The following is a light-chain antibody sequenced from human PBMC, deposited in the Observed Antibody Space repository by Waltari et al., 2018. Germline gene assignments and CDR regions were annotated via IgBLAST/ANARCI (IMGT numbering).Light chain of an antibody. Sequence: QSMLTQPPSVSAAPGQKVTISCSGSSSNIGSNSVSWYHQLPGTAPKVLIYDNNKRSSGLPYRLSCSTSATSATLGITGLQTGDEAVYHCGTWDSTLSAVVFGGGTKLTVL. CDR1: SSNIGSNS. J-gene: IGLJ3*02. CDR3: GTWDSTLSAVV. CDR2: DNN. V-gene: IGLV1-51*01.